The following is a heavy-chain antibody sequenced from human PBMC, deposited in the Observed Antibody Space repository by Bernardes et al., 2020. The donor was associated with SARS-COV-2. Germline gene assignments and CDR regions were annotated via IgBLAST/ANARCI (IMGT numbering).Heavy chain of an antibody. V-gene: IGHV3-48*03. Sequence: SLRLSCVTSGFSLSSYAMTWVRQAPGKGLEWVSYSSISGFNSDYADSVKGRFTVSRDNAKNSLYLEMNSLRPEDTGVYYCARGHGCDYWGQGTLVTVSS. CDR2: SSISGFNS. D-gene: IGHD4-17*01. CDR3: ARGHGCDY. J-gene: IGHJ4*02. CDR1: GFSLSSYA.